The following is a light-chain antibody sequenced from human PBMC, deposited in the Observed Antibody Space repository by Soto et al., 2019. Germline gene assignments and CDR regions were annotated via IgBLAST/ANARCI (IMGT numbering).Light chain of an antibody. J-gene: IGKJ4*01. CDR2: GAS. CDR3: QQYSSSPLT. CDR1: QSVSNSY. V-gene: IGKV3-20*01. Sequence: EIVLTQSPGTLSLSPGERATLSWRASQSVSNSYLAWYQQQTGRAPRRLIYGASNRATASPHRFSGSGSGTDFTLPISRLEPEDFAVDYCQQYSSSPLTFGGGTKVDIK.